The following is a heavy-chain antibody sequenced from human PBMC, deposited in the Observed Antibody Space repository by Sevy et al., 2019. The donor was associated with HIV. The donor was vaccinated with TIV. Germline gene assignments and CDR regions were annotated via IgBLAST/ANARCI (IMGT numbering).Heavy chain of an antibody. CDR1: GFAFSTHA. CDR2: ISYEGTET. D-gene: IGHD1-26*01. J-gene: IGHJ4*01. V-gene: IGHV3-30-3*01. CDR3: ASDGGNSGKWYPVY. Sequence: GGSLRLSCAASGFAFSTHAMHWVRQAPGKGLEWVAVISYEGTETFYAASVEDRFTTSRDNSKNMLSLQSNSLRPEDTAVYYCASDGGNSGKWYPVYWGHGTLVTVSS.